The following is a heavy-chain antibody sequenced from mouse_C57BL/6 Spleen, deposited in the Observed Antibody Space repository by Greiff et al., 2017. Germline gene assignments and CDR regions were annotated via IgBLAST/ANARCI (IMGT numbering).Heavy chain of an antibody. V-gene: IGHV2-2*01. CDR3: ARNEGNYVAMDY. Sequence: VQLQQSGPGLVQPSQSLSITCTVSGFSLTSYGVHWVRQSPGKGLEWLGVIWRGGSTDYNAAFISRLSISKDNSKSQVFFKMNSLQADDTAIYYCARNEGNYVAMDYWGQGTSVTVSS. D-gene: IGHD2-1*01. J-gene: IGHJ4*01. CDR2: IWRGGST. CDR1: GFSLTSYG.